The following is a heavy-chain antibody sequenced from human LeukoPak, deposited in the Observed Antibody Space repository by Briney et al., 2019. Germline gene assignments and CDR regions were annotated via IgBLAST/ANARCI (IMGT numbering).Heavy chain of an antibody. CDR2: INPNSGGT. V-gene: IGHV1-2*02. Sequence: ASVKVSCKTSGYTFTGYYLFWVRQAPGQGLEWMGWINPNSGGTNYAQKFQGRVTMTRDTSISTAYMELSRLRSDDTAVYYCARDYSYGTWPFDYWGQGTLVTVSS. CDR1: GYTFTGYY. CDR3: ARDYSYGTWPFDY. J-gene: IGHJ4*02. D-gene: IGHD5-18*01.